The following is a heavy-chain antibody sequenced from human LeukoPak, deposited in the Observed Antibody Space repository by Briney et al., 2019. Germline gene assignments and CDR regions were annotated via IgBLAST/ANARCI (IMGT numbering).Heavy chain of an antibody. V-gene: IGHV1-8*01. D-gene: IGHD2/OR15-2a*01. CDR1: GYTFTSYD. CDR2: MNPNSGNT. J-gene: IGHJ6*02. Sequence: GASVKVSCKASGYTFTSYDINWVRQATGQGLEWMGWMNPNSGNTGYAQKFQGRVTMTRNTSISTAYMELSSLRSENTAVYYCASRGRNIPNYGMDVWGQGTTVTVSS. CDR3: ASRGRNIPNYGMDV.